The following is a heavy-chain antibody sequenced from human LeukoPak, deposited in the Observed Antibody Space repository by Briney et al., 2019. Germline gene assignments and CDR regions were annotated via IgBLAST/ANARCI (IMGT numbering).Heavy chain of an antibody. J-gene: IGHJ4*02. D-gene: IGHD5-24*01. CDR1: GGSISSYY. Sequence: SETLSLTCTVSGGSISSYYWSWIRQPPGKGLEWIGYIYTSGSTNYNPSLKSRVTISEDTSKNQFSLKLSSVTAADTAVYYCARLSRDGYKIDYWGQGTLVTVSS. CDR2: IYTSGST. V-gene: IGHV4-4*09. CDR3: ARLSRDGYKIDY.